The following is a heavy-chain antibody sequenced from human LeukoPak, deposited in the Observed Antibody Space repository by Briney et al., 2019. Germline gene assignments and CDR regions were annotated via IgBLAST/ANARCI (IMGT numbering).Heavy chain of an antibody. V-gene: IGHV3-20*04. CDR2: INWNGGST. CDR3: ARDQDYVWGSYRSQGY. CDR1: GFTFDDYG. D-gene: IGHD3-16*02. Sequence: GGSLRLSCAASGFTFDDYGISWVRQAPGKGLEWVSGINWNGGSTGYADSVKGRFTISRDNAKNSLYLQMNSLRAEDTAVYYCARDQDYVWGSYRSQGYWGQGTLVTVSS. J-gene: IGHJ4*02.